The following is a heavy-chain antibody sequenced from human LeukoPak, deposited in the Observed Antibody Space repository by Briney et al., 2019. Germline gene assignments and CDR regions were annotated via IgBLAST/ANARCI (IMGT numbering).Heavy chain of an antibody. V-gene: IGHV4-59*08. CDR1: GGSISNYY. D-gene: IGHD1-26*01. Sequence: SETLSLTCTVSGGSISNYYWSWIRQPPGKGLEWIGYIHYSGSTNYNPSLKSRVTISLDTSKNQFSLTLSAVTDADTAVYYGARDVGTGVGATIVFDYWGQGTLVTVSS. CDR3: ARDVGTGVGATIVFDY. J-gene: IGHJ4*02. CDR2: IHYSGST.